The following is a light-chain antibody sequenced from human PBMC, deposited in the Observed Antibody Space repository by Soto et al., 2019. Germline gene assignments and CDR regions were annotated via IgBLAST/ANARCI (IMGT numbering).Light chain of an antibody. CDR1: QSVSSW. CDR2: KAS. J-gene: IGKJ1*01. Sequence: DIPISQSPASLSASVRDRVTITCRASQSVSSWLAWYQQKPGKAPKLLIYKASSLQSGVPSRFSGSGSGTEFTLTISSLQPEDFATYYCQQYNSYSQTFGQGAKV. V-gene: IGKV1-5*03. CDR3: QQYNSYSQT.